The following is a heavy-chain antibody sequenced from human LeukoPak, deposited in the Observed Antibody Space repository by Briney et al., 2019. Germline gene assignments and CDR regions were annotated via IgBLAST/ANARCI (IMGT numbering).Heavy chain of an antibody. Sequence: ASVKVSCKVSGYTLTELSMHWVRQAPGQGLEWMGWINPNSGGTNHAQKFQGRVSMTRDTSISTAYMELSRLRSDDTAVYYCAQSSGWDSLKYWGQGTLVTVSS. CDR1: GYTLTELS. CDR3: AQSSGWDSLKY. V-gene: IGHV1-2*02. J-gene: IGHJ4*02. CDR2: INPNSGGT. D-gene: IGHD6-19*01.